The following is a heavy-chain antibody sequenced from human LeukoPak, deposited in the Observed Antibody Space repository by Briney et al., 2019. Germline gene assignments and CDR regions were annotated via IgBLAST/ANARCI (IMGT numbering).Heavy chain of an antibody. J-gene: IGHJ4*02. Sequence: GRSLRLSCAASGFTFSSYAMHWVRQAPGKGLEWVAVISYDGSNKYYADSVKGRFTISRGNSKNTLYLQMNSLRAEDTAVYYCARDPSRIAVAGTFGYWGQGTLVTVSS. D-gene: IGHD6-19*01. CDR3: ARDPSRIAVAGTFGY. V-gene: IGHV3-30-3*01. CDR2: ISYDGSNK. CDR1: GFTFSSYA.